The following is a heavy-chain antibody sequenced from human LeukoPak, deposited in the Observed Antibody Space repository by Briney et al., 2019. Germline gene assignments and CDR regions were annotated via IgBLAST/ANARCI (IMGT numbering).Heavy chain of an antibody. CDR1: DDSISSGGYS. Sequence: SETLSLTCAISDDSISSGGYSWSWIRQPPGKGLEWIGYIHDSGSTYYNPSLKSRVTISVDTSKNQFSLKLNSVTAADTALYYSTRDRGIMLTFGGVIAKGAHYWGQGTLVTVSS. CDR3: TRDRGIMLTFGGVIAKGAHY. J-gene: IGHJ4*02. D-gene: IGHD3-16*02. CDR2: IHDSGST. V-gene: IGHV4-30-4*07.